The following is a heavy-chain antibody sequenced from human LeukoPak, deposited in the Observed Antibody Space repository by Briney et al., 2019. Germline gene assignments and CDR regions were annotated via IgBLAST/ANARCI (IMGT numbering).Heavy chain of an antibody. CDR2: INAGNGNT. CDR3: ARDDCSGGSCYFDY. CDR1: GYTFTSYA. Sequence: RASVKVSCKAAGYTFTSYAMHWVRQAPGQRLEWMGWINAGNGNTKYSQKFQGRVTITRDTSASTANMELSSLRSEDTAVYYCARDDCSGGSCYFDYWGQGTLVTVSS. J-gene: IGHJ4*02. D-gene: IGHD2-15*01. V-gene: IGHV1-3*01.